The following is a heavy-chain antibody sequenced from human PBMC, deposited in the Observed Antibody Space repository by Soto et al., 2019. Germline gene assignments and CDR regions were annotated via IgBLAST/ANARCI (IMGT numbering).Heavy chain of an antibody. CDR1: GFTVNSNY. J-gene: IGHJ6*02. V-gene: IGHV3-53*01. Sequence: PGGSLRLSWSASGFTVNSNYMSWVRQAPGEGLQWVSITNTGGTTYYADSVKGRFTVSRDNSKNTLYLQMNSLRAEDTAVYYCAKGDGFILAVWGQGTTVTVSS. D-gene: IGHD1-26*01. CDR3: AKGDGFILAV. CDR2: TNTGGTT.